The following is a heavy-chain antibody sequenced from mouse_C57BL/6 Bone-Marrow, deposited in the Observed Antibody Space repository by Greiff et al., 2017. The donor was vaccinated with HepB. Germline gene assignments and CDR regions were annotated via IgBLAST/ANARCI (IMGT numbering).Heavy chain of an antibody. V-gene: IGHV1-81*01. CDR1: GYTFTSYG. Sequence: VMLVESGAELARPGASVKLSCKASGYTFTSYGISWVKQSTGQGLEWIGEIYPRSGNTYYNEKFKGKATLTADKSSSTAYMELRSLTSEDSAVYFCAREGDSSGPLAMDYWGQGTSVTVSS. D-gene: IGHD3-2*02. J-gene: IGHJ4*01. CDR3: AREGDSSGPLAMDY. CDR2: IYPRSGNT.